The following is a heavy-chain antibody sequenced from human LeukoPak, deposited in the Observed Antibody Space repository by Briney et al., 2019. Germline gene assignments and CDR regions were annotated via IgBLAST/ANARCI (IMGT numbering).Heavy chain of an antibody. J-gene: IGHJ4*02. CDR1: GFTFSSYS. CDR3: AKDLDTAMGTPDY. Sequence: GGSLRLSCAASGFTFSSYSMSWVRQAPGKGLEWVSSISRSSSYIYYADSVKGRFTISRDNSKNTLYLQMNSLRAEDTAVYYCAKDLDTAMGTPDYWGQGTLVTVSS. D-gene: IGHD5-18*01. V-gene: IGHV3-21*04. CDR2: ISRSSSYI.